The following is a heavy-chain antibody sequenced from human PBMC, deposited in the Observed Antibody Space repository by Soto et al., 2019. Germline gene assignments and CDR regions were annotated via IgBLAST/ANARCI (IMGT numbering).Heavy chain of an antibody. CDR3: AREDTAMVKSFDY. J-gene: IGHJ4*02. CDR1: GGTFSSYA. V-gene: IGHV1-69*13. CDR2: IIPIFGTA. Sequence: ASVKVSCKASGGTFSSYAISWVRQAPGQGLEWMGGIIPIFGTANYAQKFQGRVTITADESTSTAYMELSSLRSEDTAVYHCAREDTAMVKSFDYWGQGTLVTVSS. D-gene: IGHD5-18*01.